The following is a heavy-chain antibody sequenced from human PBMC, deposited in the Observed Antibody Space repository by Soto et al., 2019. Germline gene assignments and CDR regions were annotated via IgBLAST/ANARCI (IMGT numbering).Heavy chain of an antibody. Sequence: SETLSLTCTVSGGSMSTHYWSWIRQPPGKGLEWIGYSHSSGYSHYNPSLKSRVTISVDTSNNQISLKVTSVTAADTAMYYRGGSYGSSWYAYWGQGSLVTVSS. CDR3: GGSYGSSWYAY. CDR1: GGSMSTHY. CDR2: SHSSGYS. J-gene: IGHJ4*02. V-gene: IGHV4-59*11. D-gene: IGHD6-13*01.